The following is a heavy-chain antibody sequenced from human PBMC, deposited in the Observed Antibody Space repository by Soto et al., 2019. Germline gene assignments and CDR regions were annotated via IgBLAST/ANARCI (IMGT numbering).Heavy chain of an antibody. CDR1: GFTFSSYE. J-gene: IGHJ4*02. Sequence: EVQLVESGGGLVQPGGSLRLSCAVSGFTFSSYEVNWVRQAPGKGLEWVSYTSSGDSTIYYADSVTGRFTISRDNAKNSLYLQRNNLRAEDKAVYYCARQNGSGWEGLFDYWGQGTLVTVSS. D-gene: IGHD6-19*01. CDR2: TSSGDSTI. CDR3: ARQNGSGWEGLFDY. V-gene: IGHV3-48*03.